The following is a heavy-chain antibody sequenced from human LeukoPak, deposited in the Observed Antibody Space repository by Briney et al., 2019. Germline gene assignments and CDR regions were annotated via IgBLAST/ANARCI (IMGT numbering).Heavy chain of an antibody. CDR1: GGTFSSYA. V-gene: IGHV1-69*13. CDR3: ARVVVVVAADNWFDP. Sequence: SVKVSCKASGGTFSSYAISWVRQAPGQGLEWMGGIIPIFGTANYAQKFQGRVTITPDESTSTAYMELSSLRSEDTAVYYCARVVVVVAADNWFDPWGQGTLVTVSS. D-gene: IGHD2-15*01. CDR2: IIPIFGTA. J-gene: IGHJ5*02.